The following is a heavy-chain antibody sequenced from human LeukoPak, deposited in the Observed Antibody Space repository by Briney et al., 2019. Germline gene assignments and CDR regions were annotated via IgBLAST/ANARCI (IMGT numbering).Heavy chain of an antibody. CDR2: ISGSGGST. CDR1: GFTFTSYS. CDR3: ARDDTAIQ. Sequence: GGSLRLSCAASGFTFTSYSMNWVRQAPGKGLEWVSTISGSGGSTYYADSVKGRFTISRDNSKNTLYLQMNSLRAEDTAVYYCARDDTAIQWGQGTLVTVSS. V-gene: IGHV3-23*01. J-gene: IGHJ4*02. D-gene: IGHD5-18*01.